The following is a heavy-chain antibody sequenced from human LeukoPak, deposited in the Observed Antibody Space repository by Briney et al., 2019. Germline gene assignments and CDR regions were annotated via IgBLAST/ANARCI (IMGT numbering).Heavy chain of an antibody. CDR1: GFAFSTYG. V-gene: IGHV3-23*01. Sequence: GGSLRLSCAASGFAFSTYGMSWVRQTPGKGLEWVSGISGSGGNGGSTYYADSVKGRFTISRDNSKNTLYLQMNSLRAEDTAVYYCAKAGPLSMIEHWYFDVWGRGTLVTVSS. J-gene: IGHJ2*01. CDR3: AKAGPLSMIEHWYFDV. CDR2: ISGSGGNGGST. D-gene: IGHD3-22*01.